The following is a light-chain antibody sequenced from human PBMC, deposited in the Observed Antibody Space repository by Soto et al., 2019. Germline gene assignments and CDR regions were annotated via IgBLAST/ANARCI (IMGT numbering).Light chain of an antibody. V-gene: IGKV3-20*01. J-gene: IGKJ1*01. Sequence: ELLLPESPGTLSLAPVAIAKLSFTASQSVSNNYLAWYPQKPGQAPRLLIYSASSRATGIPDRFSGSGSGTDFTLTINRLEPEEFAVYDCQDYGNYWTVGKGHKVDIK. CDR3: QDYGNYWT. CDR2: SAS. CDR1: QSVSNNY.